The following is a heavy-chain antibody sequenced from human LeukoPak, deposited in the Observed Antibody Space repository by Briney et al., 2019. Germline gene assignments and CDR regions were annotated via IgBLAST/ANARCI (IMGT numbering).Heavy chain of an antibody. V-gene: IGHV4-59*08. Sequence: PSETLSLTCTVSGGSISSYYWSWIRQPPGKGLEWIGYIYDSGSTNYNPSLKSRVTISVGTSKNHFSLKLSSVTAADTAVHYCARHPGLLDNYYDSSGYYPPYFDYWGQGTLVTVSS. CDR2: IYDSGST. CDR3: ARHPGLLDNYYDSSGYYPPYFDY. J-gene: IGHJ4*02. D-gene: IGHD3-22*01. CDR1: GGSISSYY.